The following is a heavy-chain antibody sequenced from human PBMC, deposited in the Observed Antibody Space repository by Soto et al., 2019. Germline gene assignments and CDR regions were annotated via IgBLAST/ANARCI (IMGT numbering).Heavy chain of an antibody. D-gene: IGHD4-17*01. CDR3: GLAGYGDSAYYYGMDV. V-gene: IGHV4-34*01. J-gene: IGHJ6*02. Sequence: PSETLSLTCAVYGGSFSGYYWSWIRQPPGKGLEWIGEINHSGSTNYNPSLKSRVTISVDTSKNQFSLKLSSVTAADTAVYYCGLAGYGDSAYYYGMDVWGQGTTVTVSS. CDR1: GGSFSGYY. CDR2: INHSGST.